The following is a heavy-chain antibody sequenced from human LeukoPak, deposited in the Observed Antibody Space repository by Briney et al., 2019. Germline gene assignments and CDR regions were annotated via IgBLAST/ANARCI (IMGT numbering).Heavy chain of an antibody. J-gene: IGHJ4*02. CDR1: GYTFSTYG. Sequence: ASVEVSCKSSGYTFSTYGISWLRQAPGQGLEWMGWNSPDKGNTDYAQKFQGRVTMTTDTSTSTAYMELRNLRSDDTAVYFCARDWGSKRIIADYWGQGTLVTVSS. CDR2: NSPDKGNT. CDR3: ARDWGSKRIIADY. V-gene: IGHV1-18*01. D-gene: IGHD2/OR15-2a*01.